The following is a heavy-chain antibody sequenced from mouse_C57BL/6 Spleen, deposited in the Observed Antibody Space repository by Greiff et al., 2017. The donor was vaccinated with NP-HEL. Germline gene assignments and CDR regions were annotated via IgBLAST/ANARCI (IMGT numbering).Heavy chain of an antibody. CDR2: IDPSDSYT. CDR1: GYTFTSYW. V-gene: IGHV1-69*01. D-gene: IGHD3-3*01. J-gene: IGHJ4*01. Sequence: QVQLQQPGAELVMPGASVKLSCKASGYTFTSYWMHWVKQRPGQGLEWIGEIDPSDSYTNYNQKFKGKSTLTVDKSSSTAYMQLSSLTSEDSAVYYCARRAPNFLYAMDYWGQGTSVTVSS. CDR3: ARRAPNFLYAMDY.